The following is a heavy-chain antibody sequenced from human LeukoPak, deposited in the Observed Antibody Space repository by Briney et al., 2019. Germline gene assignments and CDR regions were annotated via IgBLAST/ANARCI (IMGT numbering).Heavy chain of an antibody. CDR2: INSDGSRT. CDR1: GXTFSSYW. V-gene: IGHV3-74*01. J-gene: IGHJ4*02. D-gene: IGHD5-18*01. CDR3: ARDLAMADYFDY. Sequence: PGGSLRLSCAASGXTFSSYWMHWVRQAPGKGRVWVSRINSDGSRTTYADSVKGRFTISRDNAKNTLYLQMNSLRAEDTAVYYCARDLAMADYFDYWGQGTLVTVSS.